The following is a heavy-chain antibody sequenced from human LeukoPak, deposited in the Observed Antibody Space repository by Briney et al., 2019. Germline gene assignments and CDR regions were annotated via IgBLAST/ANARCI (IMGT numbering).Heavy chain of an antibody. CDR1: GFTFICSA. V-gene: IGHV3-73*01. J-gene: IGHJ5*02. CDR3: ARDSGTYNWFDP. D-gene: IGHD1-26*01. CDR2: LDNNDKGYASAT. Sequence: GGTLKLSCAASGFTFICSAIQSVRHSSGKGLVGGVQLDNNDKGYASATAYAASVKGRFTISRDDSINTAYLQMKSLKTEDTALYYCARDSGTYNWFDPWGQGTLVTVSS.